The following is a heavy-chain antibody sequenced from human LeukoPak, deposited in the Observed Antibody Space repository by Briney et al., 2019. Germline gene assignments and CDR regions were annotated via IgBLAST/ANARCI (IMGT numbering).Heavy chain of an antibody. CDR2: ISYDGSNK. J-gene: IGHJ4*02. CDR1: GFTFSNYG. CDR3: AKGIPADY. V-gene: IGHV3-30*18. Sequence: PGRSLRLSCAASGFTFSNYGMHWVLQAPGKGLEWVAIISYDGSNKYYADSVKGRFTISRDNSKNTLYLQMDSLRAEDTAIYYCAKGIPADYWGQGTLVTVSS. D-gene: IGHD2-2*01.